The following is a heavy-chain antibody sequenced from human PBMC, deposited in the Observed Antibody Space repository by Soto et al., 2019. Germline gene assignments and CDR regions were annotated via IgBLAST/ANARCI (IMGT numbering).Heavy chain of an antibody. Sequence: SETLSLTCTVSGGSISSYYWCWLRQHPGKGLEWIGYIYTSRTTYYNPSLRSRVTISGDTSKNQFSLKLNSVTAADTAVYYCARCNTRDYSIDLWGQGTLVTVSS. CDR2: IYTSRTT. CDR3: ARCNTRDYSIDL. J-gene: IGHJ4*02. D-gene: IGHD2-15*01. CDR1: GGSISSYY. V-gene: IGHV4-4*09.